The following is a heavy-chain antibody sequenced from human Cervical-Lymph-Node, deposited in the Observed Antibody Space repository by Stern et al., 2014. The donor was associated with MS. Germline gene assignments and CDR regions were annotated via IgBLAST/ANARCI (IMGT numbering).Heavy chain of an antibody. Sequence: ESGGGLVQPGRSLRLSCAVSGFTFDDYAMHWVRQAPGKGLEWVSGVSWNSDTIDYAESVKGRFTISRDNAKNSLYLRMSSLRAEDTAFYFCAKGEASSITIAGTGIDYWGQGTLVTVS. V-gene: IGHV3-9*01. CDR3: AKGEASSITIAGTGIDY. D-gene: IGHD6-13*01. J-gene: IGHJ4*02. CDR1: GFTFDDYA. CDR2: VSWNSDTI.